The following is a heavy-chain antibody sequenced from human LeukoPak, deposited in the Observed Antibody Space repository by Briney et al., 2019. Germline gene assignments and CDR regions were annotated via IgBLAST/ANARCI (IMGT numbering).Heavy chain of an antibody. D-gene: IGHD3-10*01. CDR3: TTVLELYDSGSHYNAP. J-gene: IGHJ5*02. V-gene: IGHV3-15*01. CDR1: GFTFSDAW. CDR2: IKTKTDGGAT. Sequence: GGSLRLSCAASGFTFSDAWMNWVRQAPGKGLEWVGRIKTKTDGGATDYAAPVKGRFTISRDDSKNTLFLQMNSLKTEGTAVYYCTTVLELYDSGSHYNAPWGQGTLVTVSS.